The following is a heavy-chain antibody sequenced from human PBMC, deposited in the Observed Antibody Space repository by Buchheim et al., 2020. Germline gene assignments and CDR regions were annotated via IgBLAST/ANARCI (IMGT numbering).Heavy chain of an antibody. V-gene: IGHV1-8*01. D-gene: IGHD3-10*01. CDR1: GYTFTSYD. J-gene: IGHJ5*02. CDR2: MNPNSGNT. CDR3: AISAKNYYGSGSYLWFDP. Sequence: QVQLVQSGAEVKKPGASVKVSCKASGYTFTSYDINWVRQATGQGLEWMGWMNPNSGNTGYAQKFQGIVTMTRNTSISTAYMELSSLRSEDTAVYYCAISAKNYYGSGSYLWFDPWGQGTL.